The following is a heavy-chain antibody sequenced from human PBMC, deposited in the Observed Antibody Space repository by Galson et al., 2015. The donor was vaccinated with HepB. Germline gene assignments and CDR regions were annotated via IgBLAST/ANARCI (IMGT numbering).Heavy chain of an antibody. V-gene: IGHV3-33*01. J-gene: IGHJ4*02. CDR2: IWYDGSNK. Sequence: SLRLSCAASGFTFSNYGMHWVRQAPGKGLEWVAVIWYDGSNKYYADSVKGRFTISRDNSKNTLYLQMNSLRAEDTAVYYCAREESSSGYYYWGQGTLVTVSS. D-gene: IGHD3-22*01. CDR3: AREESSSGYYY. CDR1: GFTFSNYG.